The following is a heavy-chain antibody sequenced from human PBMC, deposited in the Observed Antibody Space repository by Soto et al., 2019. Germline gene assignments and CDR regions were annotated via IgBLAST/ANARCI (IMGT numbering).Heavy chain of an antibody. J-gene: IGHJ5*02. V-gene: IGHV1-18*01. D-gene: IGHD1-1*01. Sequence: ASVKVSCKASGYTFTSYGISWVRQAPGQGLEWMGWISAYNGNTNYAQKLQGRVTMTTDTSTSTAYMELRSLRSDDTAVYYCATYKWGSAWYNWFDPWGQGTLVTVPS. CDR3: ATYKWGSAWYNWFDP. CDR1: GYTFTSYG. CDR2: ISAYNGNT.